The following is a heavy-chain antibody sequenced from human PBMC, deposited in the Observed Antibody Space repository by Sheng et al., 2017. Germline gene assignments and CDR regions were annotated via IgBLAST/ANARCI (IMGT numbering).Heavy chain of an antibody. CDR3: AKDRFGGWYQGGDDY. V-gene: IGHV3-30*02. CDR1: GFTFSSYG. Sequence: QVQLVESGGGVVQPGGSLRLSCAASGFTFSSYGMHWVRQAPGKGLEWVAFIRYDGSNKYYADSVKGRFTISRDNSKNTLYLQMNSLRAEDTAVYYCAKDRFGGWYQGGDDYWGQGTLVTVSS. D-gene: IGHD6-19*01. J-gene: IGHJ4*02. CDR2: IRYDGSNK.